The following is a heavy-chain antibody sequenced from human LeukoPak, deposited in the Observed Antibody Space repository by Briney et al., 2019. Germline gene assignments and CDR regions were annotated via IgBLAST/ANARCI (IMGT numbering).Heavy chain of an antibody. CDR1: GFTFSSYE. D-gene: IGHD3-10*01. CDR3: ARDLHSWFGEGRRDY. J-gene: IGHJ4*02. V-gene: IGHV3-48*03. Sequence: GGSLRLSCAASGFTFSSYEMNWIRQAPGKGLEWISYISNSGSTKYYADSVKGRFTISRDNAKSSLYLQMNSLRAEDTAVYYCARDLHSWFGEGRRDYWGQGTLVTVSS. CDR2: ISNSGSTK.